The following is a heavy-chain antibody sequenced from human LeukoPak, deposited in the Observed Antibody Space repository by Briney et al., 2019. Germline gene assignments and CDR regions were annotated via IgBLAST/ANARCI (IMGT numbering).Heavy chain of an antibody. J-gene: IGHJ4*02. CDR3: ARSGLNRFDY. Sequence: GGSLRLSCAASGFTFSSFAMSWVRQAPGKGLEWVLTFSGSGGSTYYVDSVKGRFSISRDNSKNTLYLQMNSLRAEDTAAYYCARSGLNRFDYWGQGTLVTVSS. CDR2: FSGSGGST. CDR1: GFTFSSFA. D-gene: IGHD2-15*01. V-gene: IGHV3-23*01.